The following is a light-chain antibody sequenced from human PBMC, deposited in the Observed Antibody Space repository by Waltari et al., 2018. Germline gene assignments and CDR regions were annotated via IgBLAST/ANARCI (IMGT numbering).Light chain of an antibody. V-gene: IGLV2-23*02. CDR2: EVD. J-gene: IGLJ2*01. Sequence: QSALTQPASVSGSPGQSITISCTGTISDVGSYNLVSWYQQYPGKAPKFMIYEVDKRPSGVSNRFSGSKSGNTASLTISGLQAEDEADYYGCSYAGGAAVVFGGGTRLTVL. CDR3: CSYAGGAAVV. CDR1: ISDVGSYNL.